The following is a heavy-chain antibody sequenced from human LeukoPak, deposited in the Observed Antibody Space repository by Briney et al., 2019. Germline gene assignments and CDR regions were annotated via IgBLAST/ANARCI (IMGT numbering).Heavy chain of an antibody. D-gene: IGHD1-26*01. CDR3: AKIVGAYYFDY. CDR2: ISSSRSYI. V-gene: IGHV3-21*01. J-gene: IGHJ4*02. Sequence: SLRLSCAARGLSVRNGKREEVGQAPGNGLKWVSSISSSRSYIYYADSVKGRFTISRDNAKNSLYLQMNSLRAKDTAVYYCAKIVGAYYFDYWGQGTLVTVSS. CDR1: GLSVRNGK.